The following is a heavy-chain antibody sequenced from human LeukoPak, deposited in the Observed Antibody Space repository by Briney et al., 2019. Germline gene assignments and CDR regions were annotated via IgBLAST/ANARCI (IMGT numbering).Heavy chain of an antibody. J-gene: IGHJ4*02. CDR1: GYTFTGYY. V-gene: IGHV1-2*06. CDR2: INPNSSGT. D-gene: IGHD3-22*01. Sequence: ASVKVSCKASGYTFTGYYMHWVRQAPGQGLEWMGRINPNSSGTNYAQKFQVRVTMTRDTSISTASMELSRLRSDDTAVYYCARDTLYDSSGYYYPHFDYWGQGTLVTVSS. CDR3: ARDTLYDSSGYYYPHFDY.